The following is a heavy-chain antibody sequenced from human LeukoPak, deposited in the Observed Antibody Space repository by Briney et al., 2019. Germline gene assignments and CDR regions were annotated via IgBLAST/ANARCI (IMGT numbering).Heavy chain of an antibody. V-gene: IGHV4-59*01. J-gene: IGHJ4*02. CDR1: GDSISSYY. CDR3: ARDGYIHGTGY. D-gene: IGHD5-18*01. Sequence: SETLSLTCTVSGDSISSYYWRWIRQPPGKGLEWIGYIYYGGSTNYNPSLKSRVTISVDTSKNQFSLKLSSVTAADTAVYYCARDGYIHGTGYWGQGTLVTVSS. CDR2: IYYGGST.